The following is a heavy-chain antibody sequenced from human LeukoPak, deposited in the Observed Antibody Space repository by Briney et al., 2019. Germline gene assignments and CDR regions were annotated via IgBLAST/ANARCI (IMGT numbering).Heavy chain of an antibody. CDR2: TYYRSKRYN. CDR3: ARQHCSSTSCYSYNWFDP. CDR1: GDSVSTNSAS. J-gene: IGHJ5*02. Sequence: SQTLSLTCAISGDSVSTNSASWNWIRQSPSRGLEWLGRTYYRSKRYNDYAVFVKSRVTIIPDTSKNQFSLQLNSVTPEDTAVYYCARQHCSSTSCYSYNWFDPWGQGTLVTVSS. V-gene: IGHV6-1*01. D-gene: IGHD2-2*01.